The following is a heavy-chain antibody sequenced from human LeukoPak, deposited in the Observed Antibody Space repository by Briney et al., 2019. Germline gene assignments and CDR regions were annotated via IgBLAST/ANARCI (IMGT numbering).Heavy chain of an antibody. CDR3: ARGNWNYPFDY. CDR2: ISGSGGST. Sequence: PGGSLRLSCGASGFTFSSYAMSWVRQAPGKGLEWVSAISGSGGSTYYADSVKGRFTISRDNSKNTLYLQMNSLSAEDTAVYYCARGNWNYPFDYWGQGTLVTVSS. CDR1: GFTFSSYA. D-gene: IGHD1-7*01. V-gene: IGHV3-23*01. J-gene: IGHJ4*02.